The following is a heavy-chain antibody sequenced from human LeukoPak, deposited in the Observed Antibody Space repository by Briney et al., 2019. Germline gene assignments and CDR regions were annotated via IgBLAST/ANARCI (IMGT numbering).Heavy chain of an antibody. CDR2: ISGSGGTT. Sequence: GESLRLSCAASGFTFSSYAMSWVRQAPGKGLEWVSAISGSGGTTYYADSVKGRFTISRDNSKNTLYLQMNSLRAEDTAVYYCAKRYCTSSSCSLFDYWGQGTLVTVSS. J-gene: IGHJ4*02. CDR3: AKRYCTSSSCSLFDY. V-gene: IGHV3-23*01. CDR1: GFTFSSYA. D-gene: IGHD2-2*01.